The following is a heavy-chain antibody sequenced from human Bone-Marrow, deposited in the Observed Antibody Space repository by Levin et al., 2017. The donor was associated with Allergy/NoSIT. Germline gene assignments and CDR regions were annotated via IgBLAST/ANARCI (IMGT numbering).Heavy chain of an antibody. J-gene: IGHJ4*02. CDR1: GGTFSSYA. Sequence: PGGSLRLSCKASGGTFSSYAISWVRQAPGQGLEWMGGIIPIFGTANYAQKFQGRVTITADESTSTAYMELSSLRSEDTAVYYCARDRGYPPDFDYWGQGTLVTVSS. CDR3: ARDRGYPPDFDY. CDR2: IIPIFGTA. V-gene: IGHV1-69*01. D-gene: IGHD3-10*01.